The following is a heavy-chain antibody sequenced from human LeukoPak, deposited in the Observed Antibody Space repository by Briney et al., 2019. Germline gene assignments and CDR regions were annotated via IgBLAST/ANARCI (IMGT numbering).Heavy chain of an antibody. CDR3: ARADRGYDFWSGYYLPDY. Sequence: GGSLRLSCAASGFTVSSNYMSWVRQAPGKGLEWVSVIYSGGSTYYADSVKGRFTISRDNSKNTLYLQMNSLRAEDTAVYYCARADRGYDFWSGYYLPDYWGQGTLVTVSS. D-gene: IGHD3-3*01. J-gene: IGHJ4*02. CDR2: IYSGGST. CDR1: GFTVSSNY. V-gene: IGHV3-53*01.